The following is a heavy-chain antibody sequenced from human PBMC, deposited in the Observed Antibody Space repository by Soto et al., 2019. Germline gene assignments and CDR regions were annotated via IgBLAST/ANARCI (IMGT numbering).Heavy chain of an antibody. J-gene: IGHJ5*02. V-gene: IGHV1-18*04. CDR2: IRPHNGNR. CDR3: ATSYDTGFDP. CDR1: GYIFSTYD. D-gene: IGHD3-9*01. Sequence: QPQLVQSGPEVREPGASVKLSCKASGYIFSTYDISWLRQAPGKGLEWMGLIRPHNGNRNFAWKFLDRVILTADTSSNTAYLELESLRYDDTGIYYCATSYDTGFDPWGQGTLVTVSS.